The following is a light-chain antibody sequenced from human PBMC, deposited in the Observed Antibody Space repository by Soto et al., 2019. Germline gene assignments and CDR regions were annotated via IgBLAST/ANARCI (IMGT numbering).Light chain of an antibody. J-gene: IGLJ1*01. CDR2: GNS. Sequence: QSALTQPPSVSGAPGQRVTISCTGSSSNIGAGYDVHWYQQLPGTAPKLLIYGNSNRPSGVPDRFSGSKSGTSASLAITGRQAEDEADYSCQSYDSSFYVFGTGTKLTVL. V-gene: IGLV1-40*01. CDR1: SSNIGAGYD. CDR3: QSYDSSFYV.